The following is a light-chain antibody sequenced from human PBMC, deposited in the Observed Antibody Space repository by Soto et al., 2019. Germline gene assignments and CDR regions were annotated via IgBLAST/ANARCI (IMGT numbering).Light chain of an antibody. Sequence: IVMTQSPATLSVSPGERATLSCRASQSVSSNLAWYQQKPGQAPRLLIYGASTRATGFPASFSGSGSGTEFTLTISSLQSEDFAVYYCQQYNNWPFTFGPGTKVDI. V-gene: IGKV3-15*01. CDR2: GAS. CDR1: QSVSSN. J-gene: IGKJ3*01. CDR3: QQYNNWPFT.